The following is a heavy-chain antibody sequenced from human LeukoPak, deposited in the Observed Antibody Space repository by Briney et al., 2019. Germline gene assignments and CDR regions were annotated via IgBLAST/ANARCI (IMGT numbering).Heavy chain of an antibody. J-gene: IGHJ6*02. CDR3: AKDTYYYGSGSYTFVYYYGMDV. V-gene: IGHV3-23*01. Sequence: GGSLRLSCAASGFTFSSYAMSWVRQAPGKGLEWVSAISGSGGSTYYADSVKGRFTISRDNSKNTLYLQMNGLRAEDTAVYYCAKDTYYYGSGSYTFVYYYGMDVWGQGTTVTVSS. D-gene: IGHD3-10*01. CDR2: ISGSGGST. CDR1: GFTFSSYA.